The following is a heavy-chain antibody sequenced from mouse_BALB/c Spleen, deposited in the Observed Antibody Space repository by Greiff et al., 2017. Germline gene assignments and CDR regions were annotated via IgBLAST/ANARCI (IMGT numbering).Heavy chain of an antibody. J-gene: IGHJ2*01. V-gene: IGHV5-9-3*01. CDR2: ISSGGSYT. CDR3: ASSIYYDYDPYYFDY. Sequence: EVKLVESGGGLVKPGGSLKLSCAASGFTFSSYAMSWVRQTPEKRLEWVATISSGGSYTYYPDSVKGRFTISRDNAKNTLYLQMSSLRSEDTAMYYCASSIYYDYDPYYFDYWGQGTTLTVSS. D-gene: IGHD2-4*01. CDR1: GFTFSSYA.